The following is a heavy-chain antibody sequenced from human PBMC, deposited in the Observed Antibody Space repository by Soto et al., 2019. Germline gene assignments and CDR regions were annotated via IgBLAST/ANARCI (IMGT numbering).Heavy chain of an antibody. V-gene: IGHV1-3*01. J-gene: IGHJ5*02. D-gene: IGHD6-6*01. CDR2: INAGNGNT. CDR1: GYPLTSYA. CDR3: ARDRSSSWVWFDH. Sequence: SVKLACRASGYPLTSYAMHWGRQSPGQRLEWMGWINAGNGNTKYSQKFQGRVTITRDTSASTAYMELSSLRSEDTAVYYCARDRSSSWVWFDHSRQGSLVTVSS.